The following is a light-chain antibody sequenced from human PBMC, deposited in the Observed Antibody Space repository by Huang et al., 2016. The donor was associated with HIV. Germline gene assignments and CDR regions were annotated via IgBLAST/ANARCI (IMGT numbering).Light chain of an antibody. J-gene: IGKJ1*01. CDR1: QSISYS. Sequence: DIQMTQSPSTLSASVGDRVTITCRATQSISYSLAWYQQKPGKAPKLLVYDASNLEGGVPSRVSGSGSGTEFTLTISSLQPDDFATYYCQQYDTYPWTFGQGTKVEIK. V-gene: IGKV1-5*01. CDR2: DAS. CDR3: QQYDTYPWT.